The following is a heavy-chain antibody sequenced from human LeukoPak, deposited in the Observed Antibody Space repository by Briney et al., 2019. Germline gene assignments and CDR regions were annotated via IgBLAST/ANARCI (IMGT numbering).Heavy chain of an antibody. J-gene: IGHJ4*02. CDR3: AGQWLRLGPIDY. Sequence: ETLSLTCAVYGGSFSGYYWSWVRQAPGKGLEWVSAISGSGGSTYYADSVKGRFTISRDNSKDTLYLQMNSLRVDDTAVYYCAGQWLRLGPIDYWGQGTLVSVSS. CDR1: GGSFSGYY. D-gene: IGHD5-12*01. CDR2: ISGSGGST. V-gene: IGHV3-23*01.